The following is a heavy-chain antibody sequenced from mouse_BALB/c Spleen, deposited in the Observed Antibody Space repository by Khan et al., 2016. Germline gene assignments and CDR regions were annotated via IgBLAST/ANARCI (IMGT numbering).Heavy chain of an antibody. J-gene: IGHJ4*01. CDR2: ISTYYGDA. D-gene: IGHD1-2*01. Sequence: QVQLQQSGAELVRPGVSVKISCKGSGYTFTDYGMHWVKQSHAKSLEWIGIISTYYGDARYNQKFKGKATMTVDKSSSTAYMELARLTSEDSAIYYCARGTTARYYAMDYGGQGTSVTVSS. V-gene: IGHV1S137*01. CDR3: ARGTTARYYAMDY. CDR1: GYTFTDYG.